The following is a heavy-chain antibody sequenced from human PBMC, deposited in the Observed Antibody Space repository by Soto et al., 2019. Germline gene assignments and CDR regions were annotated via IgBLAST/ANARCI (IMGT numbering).Heavy chain of an antibody. J-gene: IGHJ5*02. CDR2: ISYDGSNK. CDR3: TRDPRNKGLDP. V-gene: IGHV3-30-3*01. Sequence: GGSLRLSCAASGFTFSNYAMHWVRQAPGKGLEWVAVISYDGSNKYYADSVKGRFTVSRDNANNMLYLQMNSLIAEDTAVYYCTRDPRNKGLDPWGQGTMVTVSS. CDR1: GFTFSNYA.